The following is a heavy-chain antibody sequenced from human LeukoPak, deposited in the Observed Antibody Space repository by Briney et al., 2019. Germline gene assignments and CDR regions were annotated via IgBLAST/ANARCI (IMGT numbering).Heavy chain of an antibody. V-gene: IGHV3-9*01. J-gene: IGHJ4*02. Sequence: GGSLRLSCAASGFTFDDYAMHWVRQAPGKGLEWVSGISWNSGSIGYADSVKGRFTISRDNAKNSLYLQMNSLRAEDTALYYCAKDGGNSLFDYWGQGTLVTVSS. CDR1: GFTFDDYA. CDR2: ISWNSGSI. CDR3: AKDGGNSLFDY. D-gene: IGHD4-23*01.